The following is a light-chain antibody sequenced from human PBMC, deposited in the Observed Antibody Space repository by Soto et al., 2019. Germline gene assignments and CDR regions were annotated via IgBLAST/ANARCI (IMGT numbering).Light chain of an antibody. V-gene: IGKV3-15*01. CDR1: QSVSNN. CDR3: QQFNNWPLT. Sequence: EIVMTQSPATLSVSPGERATLSCRASQSVSNNLAWYQQKPGQAPRLLIYAVSARATGIPARFSGSGSGTEFTLTISSLQSEEFAVYYCQQFNNWPLTFGGGTKVEIK. J-gene: IGKJ4*01. CDR2: AVS.